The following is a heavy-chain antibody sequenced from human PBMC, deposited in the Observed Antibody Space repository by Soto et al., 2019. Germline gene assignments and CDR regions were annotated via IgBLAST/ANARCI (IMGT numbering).Heavy chain of an antibody. V-gene: IGHV4-4*02. CDR2: IYHSGST. CDR3: ARVHNWNEDY. J-gene: IGHJ4*02. CDR1: GGSISSSNW. D-gene: IGHD1-20*01. Sequence: QVQLQESGPGLVKPSGTLSLTCAVSGGSISSSNWWSWVRQPPGKGLEWIGEIYHSGSTNYNPSPKXXVXIXXDKSKNHFSLQLSSVTAADTAVYSWARVHNWNEDYWGQGTLVTVSS.